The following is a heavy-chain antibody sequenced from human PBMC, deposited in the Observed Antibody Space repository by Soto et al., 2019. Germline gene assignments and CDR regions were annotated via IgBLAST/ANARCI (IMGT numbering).Heavy chain of an antibody. CDR2: ISYDGSNK. CDR3: AKDQGRDGYNYVVY. J-gene: IGHJ4*02. V-gene: IGHV3-30*18. CDR1: GFTFSSYG. D-gene: IGHD5-12*01. Sequence: GGSLRLSCAASGFTFSSYGMHWVRQAPGQGLEWVAVISYDGSNKYYADSVKGRFTISRDNSKNTLYLQMNSLRAEDTAVYYCAKDQGRDGYNYVVYWGQGTLVTVSS.